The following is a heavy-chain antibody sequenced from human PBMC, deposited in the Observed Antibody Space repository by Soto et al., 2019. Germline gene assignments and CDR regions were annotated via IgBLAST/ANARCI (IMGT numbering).Heavy chain of an antibody. CDR3: ARVSWREKYGMDV. CDR1: GFTFIDSY. Sequence: NPWESXRLSCSSSGFTFIDSYIIWIRHAPGKGLEWISYITFSCNTVYYADSLKGRFTISRDNAKNSLYLQMNRLRAEDTAVYYCARVSWREKYGMDVWGQGTTVTVSS. CDR2: ITFSCNTV. D-gene: IGHD3-3*01. J-gene: IGHJ6*01. V-gene: IGHV3-11*01.